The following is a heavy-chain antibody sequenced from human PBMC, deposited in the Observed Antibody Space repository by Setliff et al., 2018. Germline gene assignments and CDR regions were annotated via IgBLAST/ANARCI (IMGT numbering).Heavy chain of an antibody. CDR2: TIPLFGTT. D-gene: IGHD1-26*01. V-gene: IGHV1-69*05. CDR1: GGTFTNYG. Sequence: SVKVSCKASGGTFTNYGVSWVRQAPGQGLEWMGGTIPLFGTTDYAQKFHGRVTIITDESTSTAYMELSSLTSDDTAVYYCAREGGTQRSPLLRWGQGTLVTVSS. J-gene: IGHJ4*02. CDR3: AREGGTQRSPLLR.